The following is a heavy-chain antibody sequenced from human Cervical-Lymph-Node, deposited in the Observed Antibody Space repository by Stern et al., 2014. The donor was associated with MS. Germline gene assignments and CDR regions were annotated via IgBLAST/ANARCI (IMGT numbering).Heavy chain of an antibody. D-gene: IGHD2-21*02. CDR3: ARPGDDSAKYGLDV. V-gene: IGHV5-51*03. J-gene: IGHJ6*02. Sequence: MQLVQSGAEVKKPWESLKISCKGSGYSFANDWIGWVRQMPGKGLEWMGNIYPVDSDPRYSPSFHGQVAISADKSISTAYLHWSSLKASDTAMYYCARPGDDSAKYGLDVWGPGTTVTVSS. CDR1: GYSFANDW. CDR2: IYPVDSDP.